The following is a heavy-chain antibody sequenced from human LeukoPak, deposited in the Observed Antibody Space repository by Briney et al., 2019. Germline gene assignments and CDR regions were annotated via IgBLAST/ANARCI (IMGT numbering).Heavy chain of an antibody. J-gene: IGHJ4*02. CDR3: ARDSGSGNNDY. V-gene: IGHV1-3*01. CDR1: GYTFTSYA. D-gene: IGHD1-26*01. CDR2: ISAGNGNT. Sequence: ASVKVSCKASGYTFTSYAIHWVRQSPGQRLEWMGWISAGNGNTKYSQNFQGRVTFISNTSATTAFMELSSLRSEDAAVYYCARDSGSGNNDYWGQGTLVTVSS.